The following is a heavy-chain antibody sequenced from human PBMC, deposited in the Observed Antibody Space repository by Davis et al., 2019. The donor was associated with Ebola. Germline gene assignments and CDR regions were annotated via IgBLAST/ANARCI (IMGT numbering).Heavy chain of an antibody. V-gene: IGHV4-30-4*01. J-gene: IGHJ5*02. CDR3: AREGFWSGRTFDP. Sequence: SETLSLTCNVSGGFISNADYYWSWIRQPPGKGLEWIGYIYYSGSTYYNPSLKSRVTISVDTSKNQFSLKLSSVTAADTAVYYCAREGFWSGRTFDPWGQGTLVTVSS. CDR2: IYYSGST. CDR1: GGFISNADYY. D-gene: IGHD3-3*01.